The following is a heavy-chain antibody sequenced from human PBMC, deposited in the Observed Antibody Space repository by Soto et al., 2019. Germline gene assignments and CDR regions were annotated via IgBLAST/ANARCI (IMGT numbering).Heavy chain of an antibody. V-gene: IGHV4-39*01. CDR1: GDSISTAYYY. CDR2: VYYSGSA. J-gene: IGHJ5*02. CDR3: ARHRALAGTEWFDP. D-gene: IGHD6-19*01. Sequence: QLQLQESGPGLVKPSETLSLTCTVSGDSISTAYYYWGWIRQPPGRGLEWIGSVYYSGSAYYNPSRESRVTISVDTSKDQFSLKLSSVTAADTAVYYCARHRALAGTEWFDPWGQGTLVTVLS.